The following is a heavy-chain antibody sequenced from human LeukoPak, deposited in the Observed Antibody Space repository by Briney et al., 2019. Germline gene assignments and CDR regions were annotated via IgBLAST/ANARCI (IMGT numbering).Heavy chain of an antibody. CDR3: ARVHYYGSGSYYAAFDI. J-gene: IGHJ3*02. CDR1: GYTFTSYY. Sequence: GASVKVSCKASGYTFTSYYMHWVRQAPGQGLEWMGWINPNSGGTNYAQKFQGRVTMTRDTSISTAYMELSRLRSDDTAVYYCARVHYYGSGSYYAAFDIWGQGTMVTVSS. V-gene: IGHV1-2*02. CDR2: INPNSGGT. D-gene: IGHD3-10*01.